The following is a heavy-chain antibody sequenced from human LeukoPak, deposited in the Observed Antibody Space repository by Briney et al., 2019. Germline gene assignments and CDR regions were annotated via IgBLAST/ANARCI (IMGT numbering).Heavy chain of an antibody. CDR3: ARVEGYDYYYMDV. CDR2: INHSGST. J-gene: IGHJ6*03. D-gene: IGHD1-1*01. CDR1: GGTFSGYY. Sequence: SETLSLTCAVYGGTFSGYYWSWIRQPPGKGLEWIGEINHSGSTNCNPSLKSRVIISIDTSKNQFSLKVNSVTAADSAVYYCARVEGYDYYYMDVWGKGTTVTVSS. V-gene: IGHV4-34*01.